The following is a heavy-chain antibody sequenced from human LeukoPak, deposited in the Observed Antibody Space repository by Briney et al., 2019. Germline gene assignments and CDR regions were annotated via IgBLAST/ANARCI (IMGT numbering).Heavy chain of an antibody. J-gene: IGHJ4*02. D-gene: IGHD2-2*01. CDR1: GFTFSSYG. CDR2: ILYDGSNK. V-gene: IGHV3-30*02. Sequence: GGPLSLSCAASGFTFSSYGMHWVRPAPGKGLEWVAFILYDGSNKYYADSVKGRFTISRDNSKNTLYLQMNSLRAEDTAVYYCAKDHHEDIVVVPAASRFVDYWGQGTLVTVSS. CDR3: AKDHHEDIVVVPAASRFVDY.